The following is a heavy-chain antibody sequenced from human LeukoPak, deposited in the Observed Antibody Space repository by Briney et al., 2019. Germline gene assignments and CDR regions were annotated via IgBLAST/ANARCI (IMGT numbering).Heavy chain of an antibody. J-gene: IGHJ6*03. Sequence: SETLSLTCAVYGGSFSGYYWSWIRQPPGKGLEWIGEINHSGSTNYNPSLKSRVTISVDTSKNQFSLKLSSVTAADTAVYYCARLKKGLYYYYYMDVWGKGTTVSVSS. CDR3: ARLKKGLYYYYYMDV. V-gene: IGHV4-34*01. CDR1: GGSFSGYY. CDR2: INHSGST.